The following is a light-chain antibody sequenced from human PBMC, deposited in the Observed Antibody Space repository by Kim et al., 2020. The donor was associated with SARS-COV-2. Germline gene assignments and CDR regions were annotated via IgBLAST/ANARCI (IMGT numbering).Light chain of an antibody. CDR2: GAS. J-gene: IGKJ4*01. CDR1: QSVSSNN. Sequence: SPGERATLSCRASQSVSSNNLAWYQQKPGQAPRLLIYGASTRATGIPDRFSGSGSGTDFTLTISRLESEDFAVYYCQQSGSSPLTFGGGTKVDIK. CDR3: QQSGSSPLT. V-gene: IGKV3-20*01.